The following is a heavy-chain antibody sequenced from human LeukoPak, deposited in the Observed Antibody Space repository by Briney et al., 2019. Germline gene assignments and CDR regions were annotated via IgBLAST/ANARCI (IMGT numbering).Heavy chain of an antibody. V-gene: IGHV3-30-3*01. J-gene: IGHJ4*02. D-gene: IGHD3-9*01. CDR3: ARDFGWLSHFDY. CDR1: GFTSSSYA. Sequence: GGSLRLSCAASGFTSSSYAMHWVRQAPGEGLEWVAVISYDGSNKYYADSVKGRFTISRDNSKKTLYLQMNSLRGEDTAVYYCARDFGWLSHFDYWGQGTLVTVSS. CDR2: ISYDGSNK.